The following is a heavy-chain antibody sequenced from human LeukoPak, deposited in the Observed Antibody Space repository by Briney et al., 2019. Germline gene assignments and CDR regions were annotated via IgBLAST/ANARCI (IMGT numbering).Heavy chain of an antibody. J-gene: IGHJ5*02. D-gene: IGHD3-22*01. CDR3: ARARRYYYDSSPNWFDP. Sequence: PSETLSLTCTVSGGSISSYYWSWIRQPAGKGLEWIGRIYTSGSTNYNPSLKSRVAMSVDTSKNQFSLKLSSVTAADTAVYYCARARRYYYDSSPNWFDPWGQGTLVTVSS. CDR2: IYTSGST. CDR1: GGSISSYY. V-gene: IGHV4-4*07.